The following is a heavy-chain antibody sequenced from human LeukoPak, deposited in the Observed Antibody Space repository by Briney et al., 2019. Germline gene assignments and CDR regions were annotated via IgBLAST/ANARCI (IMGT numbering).Heavy chain of an antibody. D-gene: IGHD2-15*01. J-gene: IGHJ1*01. V-gene: IGHV1-69*06. CDR2: IIPIFGTA. Sequence: GASVKVSCKASGYTFTSYDINWVRQATGQGLEWMGGIIPIFGTANYAQKFQGRVTITADKSTSTAYMELSSLRSEDTAVYYCARARVVVVAATQVYFQHWGQGTLVTVSS. CDR1: GYTFTSYD. CDR3: ARARVVVVAATQVYFQH.